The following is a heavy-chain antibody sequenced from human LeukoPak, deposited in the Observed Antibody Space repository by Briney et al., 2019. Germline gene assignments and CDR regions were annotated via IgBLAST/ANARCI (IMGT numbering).Heavy chain of an antibody. CDR1: GGSISSYY. CDR3: ARTAGGSLPYYYYYMDV. J-gene: IGHJ6*03. CDR2: IYYSGST. D-gene: IGHD6-25*01. V-gene: IGHV4-59*01. Sequence: SETLSLTCTVYGGSISSYYWSWIRQPPGKGLEWIGYIYYSGSTNYNPSLKSRVTISVDTSKNQFSLKLSSVTAADTAVYYCARTAGGSLPYYYYYMDVWGKGTTVTVSS.